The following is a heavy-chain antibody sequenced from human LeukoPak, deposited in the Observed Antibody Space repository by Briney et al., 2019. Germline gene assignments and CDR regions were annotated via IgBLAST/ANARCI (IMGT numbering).Heavy chain of an antibody. D-gene: IGHD6-19*01. CDR2: IFYSGSI. CDR3: ARGGSGPYPRLDY. V-gene: IGHV4-59*01. CDR1: GGSISSYY. J-gene: IGHJ4*02. Sequence: SETLSLTCTVSGGSISSYYWSWIRQSPGKGLEWIGYIFYSGSINYSPSLKSRVTISVDTSKNQFSLKLSSVTAADTAVYYCARGGSGPYPRLDYWGQGSLVTVSS.